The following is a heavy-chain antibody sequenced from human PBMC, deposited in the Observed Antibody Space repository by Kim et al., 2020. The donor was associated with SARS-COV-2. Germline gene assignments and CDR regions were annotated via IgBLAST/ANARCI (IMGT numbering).Heavy chain of an antibody. CDR1: GGSISSSSYY. CDR3: ARDLPPEQWLGNFDY. Sequence: SETLSLTCTVSGGSISSSSYYWGWIRQPPGKGLEWIGSIYYSGSTYYNPSLKSRVTISVDTSKNQFSLKLSSVTAADTAVYYCARDLPPEQWLGNFDYWGQGTLVTVSS. J-gene: IGHJ4*02. CDR2: IYYSGST. V-gene: IGHV4-39*07. D-gene: IGHD6-19*01.